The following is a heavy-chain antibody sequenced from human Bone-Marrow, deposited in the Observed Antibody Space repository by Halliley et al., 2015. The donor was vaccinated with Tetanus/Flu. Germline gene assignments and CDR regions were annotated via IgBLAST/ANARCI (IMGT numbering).Heavy chain of an antibody. V-gene: IGHV5-51*01. Sequence: VQLVQSGAVVGKPGESLKISCQGSGYSFSTFWIGWVRQTPGKGLEWMGIIDPADSDTRYSQSFQGHVTISVDTSITTAYLQWRSLKASDTALYYCVRFGSGTYYNGDFWGQVTQFIVSS. D-gene: IGHD3-10*01. J-gene: IGHJ4*02. CDR1: GYSFSTFW. CDR3: VRFGSGTYYNGDF. CDR2: IDPADSDT.